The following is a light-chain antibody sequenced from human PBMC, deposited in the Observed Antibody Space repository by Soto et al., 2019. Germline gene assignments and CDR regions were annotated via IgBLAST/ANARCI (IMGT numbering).Light chain of an antibody. J-gene: IGKJ4*01. V-gene: IGKV1-39*01. CDR2: AAS. CDR3: QQSHSSPLT. Sequence: DIQMTQSPSSLSASVGDRVTITCRASQNITSFLNWYQQKPGKAPKLLIYAASSLQIGVPSTLSGSGSGTDFTLTISSLQPEDFATYSCQQSHSSPLTFGGGTKVEIK. CDR1: QNITSF.